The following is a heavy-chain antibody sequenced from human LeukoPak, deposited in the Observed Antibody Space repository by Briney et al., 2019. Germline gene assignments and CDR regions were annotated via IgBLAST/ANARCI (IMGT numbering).Heavy chain of an antibody. V-gene: IGHV3-7*01. J-gene: IGHJ4*02. Sequence: GGSLRLSCVGSGFIFSSHWMTWVRQAPGKGLEWVANIKQDGSEQYYVDSVKGRFTISRDNAKTSLYLQMNSLRPEDTAVYYCARGFRVDYWGQGTLVTVSS. D-gene: IGHD6-13*01. CDR1: GFIFSSHW. CDR2: IKQDGSEQ. CDR3: ARGFRVDY.